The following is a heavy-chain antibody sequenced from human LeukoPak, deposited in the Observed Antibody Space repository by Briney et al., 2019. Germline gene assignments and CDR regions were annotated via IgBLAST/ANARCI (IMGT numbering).Heavy chain of an antibody. CDR2: IGSAGGSI. J-gene: IGHJ4*02. V-gene: IGHV3-23*01. Sequence: HTGGSLRLSCTASKFTFMNYAMHWVRQAPGKGLEWLSTIGSAGGSIFYADSVKGRFTISRDNSKRTLFLQMDSLRVEDTALYYCAKRGEVSTYYYFESWGQGALVTVSS. D-gene: IGHD2/OR15-2a*01. CDR3: AKRGEVSTYYYFES. CDR1: KFTFMNYA.